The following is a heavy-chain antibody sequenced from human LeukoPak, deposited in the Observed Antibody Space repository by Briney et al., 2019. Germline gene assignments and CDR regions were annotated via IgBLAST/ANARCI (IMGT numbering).Heavy chain of an antibody. Sequence: SETLSLTCAVYGGSFSGYYWSWIRQPPGKGLEWIGDINHSESTNYNPSLKSRVTIAVDTSKNQFSLKLSSVTAADTAVYYCARGVGSSWYYYYYMEVWGKGTTVTVSS. V-gene: IGHV4-34*01. D-gene: IGHD6-13*01. CDR2: INHSEST. CDR3: ARGVGSSWYYYYYMEV. J-gene: IGHJ6*03. CDR1: GGSFSGYY.